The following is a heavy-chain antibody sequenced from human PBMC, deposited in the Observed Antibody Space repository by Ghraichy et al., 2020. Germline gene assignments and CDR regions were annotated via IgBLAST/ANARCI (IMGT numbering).Heavy chain of an antibody. V-gene: IGHV3-7*01. CDR3: ARDIVVVPAAPRLYYYYYGMDV. Sequence: GGSLRLSCAASGFTFSSYWMSWVRQAPGKGLEWVANIKQDGSEKYYVDSVKGRFTISRDNAKNSLYLQMNSLRAEDTAVYYCARDIVVVPAAPRLYYYYYGMDVWGQGTTVTVSS. CDR1: GFTFSSYW. CDR2: IKQDGSEK. J-gene: IGHJ6*02. D-gene: IGHD2-2*01.